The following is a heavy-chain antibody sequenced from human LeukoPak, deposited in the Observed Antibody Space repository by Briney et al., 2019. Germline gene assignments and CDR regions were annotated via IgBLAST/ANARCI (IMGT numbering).Heavy chain of an antibody. J-gene: IGHJ4*02. CDR1: GFTFSTYW. V-gene: IGHV3-7*05. CDR2: IKEDGSQT. CDR3: ARERLRTHSAFEY. D-gene: IGHD3-16*01. Sequence: GGSLRLSCAATGFTFSTYWMSWVRQAPGKGLEWVANIKEDGSQTNYVDSVKGRSTISRDNAKNSLHLQMNNLRADDTAVYYCARERLRTHSAFEYWGQGTLVTVSS.